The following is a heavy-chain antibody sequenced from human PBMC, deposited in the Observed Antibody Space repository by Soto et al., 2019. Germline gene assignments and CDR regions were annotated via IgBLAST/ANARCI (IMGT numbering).Heavy chain of an antibody. V-gene: IGHV3-74*01. D-gene: IGHD3-16*01. J-gene: IGHJ6*03. Sequence: GGSLRLSCAASGFTFSTYWMHWVRQAPGKGLVWVSRIKGDAITTNYADSVKGRFTISRDNAENTVYLQMNSLGAEDTAVYYCARGGLRAYYMDVWGKGTTVTVSS. CDR2: IKGDAITT. CDR3: ARGGLRAYYMDV. CDR1: GFTFSTYW.